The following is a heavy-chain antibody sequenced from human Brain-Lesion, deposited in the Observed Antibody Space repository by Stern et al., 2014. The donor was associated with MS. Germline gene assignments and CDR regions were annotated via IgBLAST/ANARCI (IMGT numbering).Heavy chain of an antibody. V-gene: IGHV1-2*02. J-gene: IGHJ6*02. CDR2: INPNTGGT. D-gene: IGHD3-3*01. Sequence: QVQLGQSGAEVKKPGASVKVSCKTSGYIFTGSYIHWVRQAPGQGLEWMAWINPNTGGTKYAQKFQGRVTMSRDTSISTAYVELSSLTSDDTAVYYCARDQRGITIFGVVTDYYYLGMDVWGQGTTVTVSS. CDR1: GYIFTGSY. CDR3: ARDQRGITIFGVVTDYYYLGMDV.